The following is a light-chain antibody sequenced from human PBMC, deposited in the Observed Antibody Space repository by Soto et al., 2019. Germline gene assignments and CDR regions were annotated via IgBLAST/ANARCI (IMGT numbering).Light chain of an antibody. Sequence: QSVLTQPASGSGSPGQSITVSCTGTSSDVGGYNYVSWYQQHPAKAPRLIIYEVSNRPSGVSNRFSGSKSGNTASLTISGLQAEDEADYYCSSYTTSSTVVFGGGTKLTVL. V-gene: IGLV2-14*01. CDR1: SSDVGGYNY. CDR2: EVS. CDR3: SSYTTSSTVV. J-gene: IGLJ2*01.